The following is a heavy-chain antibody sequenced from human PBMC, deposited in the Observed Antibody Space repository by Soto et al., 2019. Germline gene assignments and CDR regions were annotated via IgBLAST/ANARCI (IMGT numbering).Heavy chain of an antibody. J-gene: IGHJ6*02. D-gene: IGHD6-19*01. V-gene: IGHV3-30*18. CDR3: AKEMGSSGWFYYYYYYGMDV. Sequence: GGSLRLSCAASGFTFSSYGMHWVRQAPGKGLEWVAVISYDGSNKYYADSVKGRFTISRDNSKNALYLQMNSLRAEDTAVYYCAKEMGSSGWFYYYYYYGMDVWGQGTTVTVS. CDR2: ISYDGSNK. CDR1: GFTFSSYG.